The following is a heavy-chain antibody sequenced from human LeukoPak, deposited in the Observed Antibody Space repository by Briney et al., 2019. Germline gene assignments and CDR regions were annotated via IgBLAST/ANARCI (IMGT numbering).Heavy chain of an antibody. CDR3: ATGAYLSAFDI. CDR2: IYYSGST. CDR1: GGSIRSYY. V-gene: IGHV4-59*12. J-gene: IGHJ3*02. D-gene: IGHD2-21*01. Sequence: SETLSLTCTVSGGSIRSYYWSWIRQPPGKGLEWIAYIYYSGSTNYNPSLKSRVTISVDTSKNQFSLKLSSVTAADTAVYYCATGAYLSAFDIWGQGTMVTVSS.